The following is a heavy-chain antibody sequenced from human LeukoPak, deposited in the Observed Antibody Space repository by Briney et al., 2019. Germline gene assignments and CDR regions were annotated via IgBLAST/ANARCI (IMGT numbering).Heavy chain of an antibody. J-gene: IGHJ1*01. CDR3: ARDHSSDWYSLVVTSEYFQH. CDR1: GFTFSSYS. D-gene: IGHD6-19*01. Sequence: GGSLRLSCAASGFTFSSYSMNWVRQAPGKGLEWVSYISSSGSTIYYAASVKGRFTISRDNAKNSLYLQMNSLRDEDTAMYYCARDHSSDWYSLVVTSEYFQHWGQGTLVTVSS. V-gene: IGHV3-48*02. CDR2: ISSSGSTI.